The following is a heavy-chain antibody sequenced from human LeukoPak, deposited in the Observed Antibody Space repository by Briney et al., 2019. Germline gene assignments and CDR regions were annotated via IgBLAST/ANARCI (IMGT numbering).Heavy chain of an antibody. CDR3: ARANLRAFDY. CDR2: ISPYNGNT. J-gene: IGHJ4*02. Sequence: ASVKVSCKASGDIFTNYGISWVRQAPGQGLEWMGWISPYNGNTNYPQKLQGRVTLTTDTSTTTAYMELRSLRSDDTAVYYCARANLRAFDYWGQGTLVTVSS. V-gene: IGHV1-18*01. CDR1: GDIFTNYG.